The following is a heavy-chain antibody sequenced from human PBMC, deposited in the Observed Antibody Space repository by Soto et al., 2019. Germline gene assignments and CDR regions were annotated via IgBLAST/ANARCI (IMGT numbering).Heavy chain of an antibody. V-gene: IGHV1-69*13. CDR3: AREPSSGWSSNWFDP. Sequence: GASVTASSKASRYNFGSYAMRSVRQSPQQGLEWMGGTIPIFGTENYAQKFQGRVTITADESTSTAYMELSSLRSEDTAVYYCAREPSSGWSSNWFDPWGQGTLVTVSS. D-gene: IGHD6-19*01. CDR2: TIPIFGTE. J-gene: IGHJ5*02. CDR1: RYNFGSYA.